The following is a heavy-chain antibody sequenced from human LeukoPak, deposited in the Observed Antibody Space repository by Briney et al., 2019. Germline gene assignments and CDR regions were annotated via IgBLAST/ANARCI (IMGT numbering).Heavy chain of an antibody. Sequence: GESLKISCKGSGYSFNTYWIGWVRQMPGKGLEWMGIIYPGDSDTRYTPSFQGQVTVSADKSIDTAYLQWSSLKASNTAMYYCARQLKMATFANLDYWGQGTLVTVSS. CDR2: IYPGDSDT. J-gene: IGHJ4*02. V-gene: IGHV5-51*01. CDR1: GYSFNTYW. D-gene: IGHD5-24*01. CDR3: ARQLKMATFANLDY.